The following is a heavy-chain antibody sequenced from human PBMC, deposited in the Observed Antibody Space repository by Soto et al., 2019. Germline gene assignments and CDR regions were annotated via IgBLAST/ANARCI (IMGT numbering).Heavy chain of an antibody. D-gene: IGHD2-15*01. Sequence: QVQLVESGGGVVQPGRSLRLSCAASGFTFSSYGMHWVRQAPGKGLEWVAVIWYDGSNKYYADSVKGRFTISRDNSKNPLDLQMDSRRAEDTAVYCCARDDIVVVVAATRPLDGMDVWGQGTTVTVSS. V-gene: IGHV3-33*01. CDR3: ARDDIVVVVAATRPLDGMDV. CDR1: GFTFSSYG. J-gene: IGHJ6*02. CDR2: IWYDGSNK.